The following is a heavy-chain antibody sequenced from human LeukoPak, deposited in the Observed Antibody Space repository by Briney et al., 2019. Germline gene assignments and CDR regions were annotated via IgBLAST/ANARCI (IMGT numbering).Heavy chain of an antibody. Sequence: SVKVSCKASGGTFSSYAISWVRQAPGQGLEWMGGIIPIFGTANYAQKFQGRVTITADESTSTAYMELSSLRSEDTAVYYCARGVSYYDSSGYYGYWGQGTLVTASS. V-gene: IGHV1-69*01. CDR3: ARGVSYYDSSGYYGY. CDR1: GGTFSSYA. J-gene: IGHJ4*02. D-gene: IGHD3-22*01. CDR2: IIPIFGTA.